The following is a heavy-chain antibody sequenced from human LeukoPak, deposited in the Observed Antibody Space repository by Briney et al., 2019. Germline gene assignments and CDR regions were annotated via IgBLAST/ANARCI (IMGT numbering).Heavy chain of an antibody. J-gene: IGHJ6*03. CDR2: IYVTGT. V-gene: IGHV4-59*08. D-gene: IGHD3-16*02. Sequence: SETLSLTCTVSGGCIGTYYWSWIRQSPGKGLEWIGYIYVTGTRYNPYLQSRVTISVDRSRNQFFLKMSSATAADTAVYYCARHIGGGIEDMDVWGKGTKVIVSS. CDR3: ARHIGGGIEDMDV. CDR1: GGCIGTYY.